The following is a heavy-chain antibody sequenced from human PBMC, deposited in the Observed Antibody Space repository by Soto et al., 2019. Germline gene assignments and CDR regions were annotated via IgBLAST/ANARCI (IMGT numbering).Heavy chain of an antibody. V-gene: IGHV1-3*01. J-gene: IGHJ6*02. D-gene: IGHD3-10*01. CDR2: INAGNGNT. CDR3: PRDGQLPHYYGMDV. CDR1: GYIFTTHA. Sequence: ASVRVSCKASGYIFTTHAMHCVRQAPGQRLEWMGWINAGNGNTKYSQKFQDRVTITRDPAASTAYMELSSLRSADPAVYYCPRDGQLPHYYGMDVWGQGTTVPVSS.